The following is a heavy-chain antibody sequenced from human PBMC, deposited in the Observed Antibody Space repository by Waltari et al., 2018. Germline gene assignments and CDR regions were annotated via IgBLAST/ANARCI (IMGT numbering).Heavy chain of an antibody. CDR2: INHSGST. Sequence: QVQLQQWGAGLLKPSETLSLTCAVYGGSFSGYYWSWIRQPPGKGLEWIGEINHSGSTNHNPSLKSRVTISVDTSKNQFSLKLSSVTAADTAVYYCARRATTYYYYYMDVWGKGTTVTVSS. CDR1: GGSFSGYY. V-gene: IGHV4-34*01. D-gene: IGHD1-1*01. CDR3: ARRATTYYYYYMDV. J-gene: IGHJ6*03.